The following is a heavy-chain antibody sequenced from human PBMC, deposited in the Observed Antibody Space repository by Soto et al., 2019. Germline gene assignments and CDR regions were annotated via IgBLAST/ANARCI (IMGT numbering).Heavy chain of an antibody. CDR3: AKGLRFLDYFDY. J-gene: IGHJ4*02. Sequence: PGGSLRLSCAASGFTFRSYGMHWVRQAPGKGLEWVAVISYDGSNKYYADSVKGRFTISRDNSKNTLYLQMNSLRAEDTAVYYCAKGLRFLDYFDYWGQGTLVTV. V-gene: IGHV3-30*18. D-gene: IGHD3-3*01. CDR2: ISYDGSNK. CDR1: GFTFRSYG.